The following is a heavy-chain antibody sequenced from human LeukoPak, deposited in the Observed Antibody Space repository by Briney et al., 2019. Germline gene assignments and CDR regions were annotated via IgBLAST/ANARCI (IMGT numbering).Heavy chain of an antibody. CDR1: GGSIRNYY. CDR2: MFYSGNT. CDR3: ARGRSSGWTYFDY. D-gene: IGHD6-19*01. J-gene: IGHJ4*02. V-gene: IGHV4-59*01. Sequence: PSETLSLTCTVSGGSIRNYYWNWIRQPPGKRLEWIGDMFYSGNTNYSPSLKGRVTISVDTSKNQFSLSLSSVTTADTAVYYCARGRSSGWTYFDYWGQGTLVTVSS.